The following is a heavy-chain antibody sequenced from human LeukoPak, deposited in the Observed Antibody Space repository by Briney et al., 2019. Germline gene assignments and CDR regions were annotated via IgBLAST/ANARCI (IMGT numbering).Heavy chain of an antibody. CDR3: ARVGPGWKPTSNWFDP. CDR2: IYYSGST. V-gene: IGHV4-39*01. Sequence: SETLSLTCTVSGGSFSSSSYYWGWLRQPPGKGREGFGSIYYSGSTYYNPSLKSRVTISVDTSKNQFSLKLSSVTAADTAVYYCARVGPGWKPTSNWFDPWGQGTLVTVSS. D-gene: IGHD1-1*01. CDR1: GGSFSSSSYY. J-gene: IGHJ5*02.